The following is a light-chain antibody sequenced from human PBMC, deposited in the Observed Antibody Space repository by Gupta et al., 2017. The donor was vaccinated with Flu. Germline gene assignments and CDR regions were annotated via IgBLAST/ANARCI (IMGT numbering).Light chain of an antibody. CDR3: SSYTSSSTRV. J-gene: IGLJ2*01. CDR1: SSDVGGYNY. Sequence: QSALTSPASVSVSPGQSITISCTGTSSDVGGYNYVSWYQQHPGKAPKLMIYEVSNRPSGVSNRFSGSKSGNTASLTISGLQAEDEADYYCSSYTSSSTRVFGGGTKLTVL. CDR2: EVS. V-gene: IGLV2-14*01.